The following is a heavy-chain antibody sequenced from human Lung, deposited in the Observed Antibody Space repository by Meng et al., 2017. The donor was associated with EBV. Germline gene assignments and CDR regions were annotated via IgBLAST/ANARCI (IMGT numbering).Heavy chain of an antibody. Sequence: QLVQSGGEVKKPGASVEVSCKASGYTFTNYGITWVRQAPGQGLEWMGWISAYDGDTKYAQNLQGRLTMTTDTSTSTAYMVLRSLRSDDTAVYYCARGPRRFWSGYRLYYFDNWGQGTLVTVSS. CDR1: GYTFTNYG. CDR3: ARGPRRFWSGYRLYYFDN. D-gene: IGHD3-3*01. CDR2: ISAYDGDT. V-gene: IGHV1-18*01. J-gene: IGHJ4*02.